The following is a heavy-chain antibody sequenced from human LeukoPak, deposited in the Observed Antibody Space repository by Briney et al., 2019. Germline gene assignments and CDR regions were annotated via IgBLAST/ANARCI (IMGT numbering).Heavy chain of an antibody. V-gene: IGHV1-69*04. CDR1: GGIFSSHA. CDR3: ARSSYCGSDCYAYGMDV. D-gene: IGHD2-21*02. J-gene: IGHJ6*02. CDR2: IIPVLGVV. Sequence: GSSVKVSCEASGGIFSSHAISWVRQAPGQGLEWMGRIIPVLGVVNYAQKFQGRVTITADKSTNTAYTELSSLRYEDTAVYYCARSSYCGSDCYAYGMDVWGQGTTVIVSS.